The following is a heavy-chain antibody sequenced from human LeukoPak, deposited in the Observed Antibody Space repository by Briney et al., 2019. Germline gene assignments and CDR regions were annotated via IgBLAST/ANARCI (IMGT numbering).Heavy chain of an antibody. Sequence: GGSLRLSCAASGLTFDDYARHWVHQAPGKGLEWVSLISGDGGTTYYADSVKGRFTISRDNSKNSLYLQMNSLRTEDTASYYCAKDEGRCLDYWGQGTLVTVSS. D-gene: IGHD2-15*01. CDR3: AKDEGRCLDY. CDR1: GLTFDDYA. CDR2: ISGDGGTT. V-gene: IGHV3-43*02. J-gene: IGHJ4*02.